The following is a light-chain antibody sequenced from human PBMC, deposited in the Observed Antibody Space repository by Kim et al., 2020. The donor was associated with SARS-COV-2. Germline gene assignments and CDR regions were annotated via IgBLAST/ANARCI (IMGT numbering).Light chain of an antibody. CDR1: ELGDTY. V-gene: IGLV3-1*01. Sequence: PGQKARLTCSGDELGDTYACWYQQKPGRSPVLVIYQESNRPSGIPNRFSGSNSGNKATLTIIGTQSMDAADYYCQAWDSSTAVFGGGTQLTVL. CDR3: QAWDSSTAV. J-gene: IGLJ2*01. CDR2: QES.